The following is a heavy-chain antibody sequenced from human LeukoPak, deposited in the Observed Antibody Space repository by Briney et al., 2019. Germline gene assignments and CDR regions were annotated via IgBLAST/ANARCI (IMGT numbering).Heavy chain of an antibody. CDR1: GGSFSGYY. J-gene: IGHJ4*02. V-gene: IGHV4-34*01. Sequence: PSQTLSLTCAVYGGSFSGYYWSWIRQPPGKGLEWIGEINHSGSTNYNPSLKSRVTISVDTSKNQFSLKLSSVTAADTAVYYCATTNRREARRSFDYWGQGTLVTVSS. CDR2: INHSGST. CDR3: ATTNRREARRSFDY. D-gene: IGHD1-14*01.